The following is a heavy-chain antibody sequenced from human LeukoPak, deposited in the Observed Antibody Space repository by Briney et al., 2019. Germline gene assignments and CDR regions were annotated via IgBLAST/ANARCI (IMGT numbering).Heavy chain of an antibody. CDR3: ASHPPSYDFWSGYYTNYYYYGMDV. CDR1: GFTVRDNY. V-gene: IGHV3-53*01. Sequence: SGGSLRLSCAASGFTVRDNYMTWVRQAPGKGLEWVSVLYSDASTYYADSVKGRFTMSRDNSKNTLYLQMNSLRAEDTAVYYCASHPPSYDFWSGYYTNYYYYGMDVWGQGTTVTVSS. D-gene: IGHD3-3*01. CDR2: LYSDAST. J-gene: IGHJ6*02.